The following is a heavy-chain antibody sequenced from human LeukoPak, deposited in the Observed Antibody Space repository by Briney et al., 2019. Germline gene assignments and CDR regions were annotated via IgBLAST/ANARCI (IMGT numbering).Heavy chain of an antibody. J-gene: IGHJ4*02. CDR3: AKGNWRYFDY. Sequence: GGSLRLSCAASGLTFSTYVMSWVRQAPGKGLEWVSAISGSGGSTYYADSVKGRFTISRDNSKNMLYLQMNSLGADDTAVYYCAKGNWRYFDYWGQGTLVTVSS. CDR2: ISGSGGST. D-gene: IGHD1-1*01. CDR1: GLTFSTYV. V-gene: IGHV3-23*01.